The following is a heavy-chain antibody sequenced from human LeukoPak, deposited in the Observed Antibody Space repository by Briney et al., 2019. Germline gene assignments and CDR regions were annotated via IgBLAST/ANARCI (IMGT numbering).Heavy chain of an antibody. CDR1: GFTVSSNY. J-gene: IGHJ4*02. CDR2: TYGGGET. D-gene: IGHD6-19*01. Sequence: GGSLRLSCAASGFTVSSNYMSWVRQAPGKGLECVSVTYGGGETYYADSVKGRFTISRDNSKNTLSLQVNSLRAEDTAVYYCATLGSGWYVGYWGQGTLVTVSS. V-gene: IGHV3-66*01. CDR3: ATLGSGWYVGY.